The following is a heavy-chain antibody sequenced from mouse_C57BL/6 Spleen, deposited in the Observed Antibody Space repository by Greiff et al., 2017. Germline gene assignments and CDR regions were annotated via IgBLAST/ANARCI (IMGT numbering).Heavy chain of an antibody. V-gene: IGHV1-55*01. CDR2: IYPGSGST. J-gene: IGHJ2*01. D-gene: IGHD1-1*01. Sequence: QVQLQQPGAELVKPGASVKMSCKASGYTFTSYWITWVKQRPGQGLEWIGDIYPGSGSTNYNEKFKSKATLTVDTSSSTAYMQLSSLTSEDSAVYYCARCGSDGSSYGTGTGYFDYWGQGTTLTVSS. CDR1: GYTFTSYW. CDR3: ARCGSDGSSYGTGTGYFDY.